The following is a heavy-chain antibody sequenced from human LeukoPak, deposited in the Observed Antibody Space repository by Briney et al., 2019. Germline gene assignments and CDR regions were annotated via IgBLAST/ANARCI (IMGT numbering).Heavy chain of an antibody. Sequence: GGSLRLSCAASGFTFSNYYVHWVRQPPGKGLVWVSRINSNGRDTGYVDSVKGRFTISRDNAKNTLYLQMNSLRAQDTAVYYCATFGFNWNLGYWGQGTLVTVSS. V-gene: IGHV3-74*01. D-gene: IGHD1-20*01. CDR3: ATFGFNWNLGY. CDR2: INSNGRDT. CDR1: GFTFSNYY. J-gene: IGHJ4*02.